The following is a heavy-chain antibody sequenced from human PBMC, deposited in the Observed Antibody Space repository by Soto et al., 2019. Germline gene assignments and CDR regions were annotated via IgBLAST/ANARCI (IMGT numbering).Heavy chain of an antibody. D-gene: IGHD4-17*01. CDR3: ASGGDYGVPFDY. Sequence: ASVKVSCKASGYTFTSYDINWVRQATGQGLEWMGWMNPNSGNTGYAQKFQGRVTMTRNTSISTAYMELSSLRSEDTAVYYCASGGDYGVPFDYWGQGTLVTVSS. CDR2: MNPNSGNT. CDR1: GYTFTSYD. J-gene: IGHJ4*02. V-gene: IGHV1-8*01.